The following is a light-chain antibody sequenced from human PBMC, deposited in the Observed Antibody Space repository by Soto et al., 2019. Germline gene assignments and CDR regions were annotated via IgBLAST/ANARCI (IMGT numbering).Light chain of an antibody. CDR1: TTDIGNYNY. Sequence: QSVLTQPASVSGSLGQSITISCTGTTTDIGNYNYVSWYQQSPGKAPKLLIYEVSNRPSGVSSRFSGSKSGNTASLTISGLRADDEADYYCNSYTNSGSFVFGTWTKLTVL. CDR2: EVS. CDR3: NSYTNSGSFV. V-gene: IGLV2-14*01. J-gene: IGLJ1*01.